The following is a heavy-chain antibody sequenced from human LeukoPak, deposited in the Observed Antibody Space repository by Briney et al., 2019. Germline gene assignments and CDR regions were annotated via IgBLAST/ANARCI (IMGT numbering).Heavy chain of an antibody. CDR3: ATSHSGSYGGFDY. CDR2: IWYDGSNK. D-gene: IGHD1-26*01. V-gene: IGHV3-30*02. CDR1: GFTFSSYG. J-gene: IGHJ4*02. Sequence: GGSLRLSCAASGFTFSSYGMHWVRQAPGKGLEWVAFIWYDGSNKYYADSVKGRFTISRDNSKNTLYLQMNSLRAEDTAVYYCATSHSGSYGGFDYWGQGTLVTVSS.